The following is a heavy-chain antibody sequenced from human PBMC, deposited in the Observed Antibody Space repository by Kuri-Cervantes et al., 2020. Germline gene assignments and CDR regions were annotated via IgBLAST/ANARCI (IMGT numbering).Heavy chain of an antibody. CDR3: ARDWGGGSYYYYYYYGMDV. V-gene: IGHV1-46*01. D-gene: IGHD1-26*01. Sequence: ASVKVSCKASGYTFTSYYMHWVRQAPGQGLEWMGIINPSGGSTSYAQKFQGRVTMTRDTSTSTVYMELSSLRSEDTAVYYCARDWGGGSYYYYYYYGMDVWGQGTTVTVSS. CDR1: GYTFTSYY. CDR2: INPSGGST. J-gene: IGHJ6*02.